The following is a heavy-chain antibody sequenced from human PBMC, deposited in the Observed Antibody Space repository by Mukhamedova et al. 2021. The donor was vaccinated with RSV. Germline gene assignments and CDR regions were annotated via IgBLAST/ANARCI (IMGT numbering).Heavy chain of an antibody. CDR1: GSLIGYF. Sequence: GSLIGYFWTWIRQPPGKGLEWIGQIDHSGKTNYNPSLKTRVTISVDTSENHFSLKLHPLTAADSAVYYCARRGYFTLLDPCGHGTL. J-gene: IGHJ5*02. V-gene: IGHV4-34*01. CDR2: IDHSGKT. CDR3: ARRGYFTLLDP. D-gene: IGHD2-8*01.